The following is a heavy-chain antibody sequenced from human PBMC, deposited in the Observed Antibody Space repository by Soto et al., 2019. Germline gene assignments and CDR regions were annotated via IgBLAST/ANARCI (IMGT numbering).Heavy chain of an antibody. V-gene: IGHV3-21*01. D-gene: IGHD3-10*01. J-gene: IGHJ4*02. CDR3: ARETMVRGVIIQWGDY. CDR1: GFTFSSYS. CDR2: ISSSSSYI. Sequence: GGSLRLSCAASGFTFSSYSMNWVRQAPGKGLEWVSSISSSSSYIYYADSVKGRFTISRDNAKNSLYLQMNSLRAEDTAVYYCARETMVRGVIIQWGDYWVQGTLVTVSS.